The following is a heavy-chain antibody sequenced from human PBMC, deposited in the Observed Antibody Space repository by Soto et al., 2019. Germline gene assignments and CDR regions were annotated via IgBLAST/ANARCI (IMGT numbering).Heavy chain of an antibody. D-gene: IGHD4-17*01. CDR2: IYYSGST. Sequence: SETLCLTCTVSGGYISSYYWSWIRQPPGKGLEWIGYIYYSGSTYYNPSLKSRVTISLDTSNNQFSLKLSSVTAADTAVYYCAREERTVTYVYFDYWGPGTLVTVSS. V-gene: IGHV4-59*12. CDR3: AREERTVTYVYFDY. J-gene: IGHJ4*02. CDR1: GGYISSYY.